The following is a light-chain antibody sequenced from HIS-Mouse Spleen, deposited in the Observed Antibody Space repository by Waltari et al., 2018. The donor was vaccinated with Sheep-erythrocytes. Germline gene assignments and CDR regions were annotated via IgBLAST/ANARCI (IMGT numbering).Light chain of an antibody. V-gene: IGLV2-23*01. J-gene: IGLJ3*02. CDR1: SSYLGSYNL. CDR3: CSYAGSSTPWV. CDR2: EGS. Sequence: QSALTQPASVSGSPGQSITISCTGTSSYLGSYNLFSWYQQHPGKAPKLMIYEGSKRPSGVSNRFSGSKSGNTASLTISGLQAEDEADYYCCSYAGSSTPWVFGGGTKLTVL.